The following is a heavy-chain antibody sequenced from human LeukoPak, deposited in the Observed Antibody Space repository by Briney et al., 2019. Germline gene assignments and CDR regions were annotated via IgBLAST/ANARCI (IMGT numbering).Heavy chain of an antibody. CDR1: GGSFSGYY. V-gene: IGHV4-34*01. CDR3: ATRTNSGWYFGFDY. CDR2: INHSGST. D-gene: IGHD6-19*01. J-gene: IGHJ4*02. Sequence: SETLSLTCAVYGGSFSGYYWSWIRQPPGKGLEWIGEINHSGSTNYNPSLKSRVTISVDTSKNQFSLKLSSVTAADTAVYYCATRTNSGWYFGFDYWGQGTLVTVSS.